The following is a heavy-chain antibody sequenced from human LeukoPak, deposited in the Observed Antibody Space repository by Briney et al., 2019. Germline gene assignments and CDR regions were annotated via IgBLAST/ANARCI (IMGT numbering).Heavy chain of an antibody. CDR2: ISYDANAK. CDR1: GFTFSSDG. V-gene: IGHV3-30*02. CDR3: AKGMSRDSYYFDY. D-gene: IGHD5-24*01. J-gene: IGHJ4*02. Sequence: GESLKISCATSGFTFSSDGIHWVRQAPGKGLEWVSIISYDANAKHYADSVKGRFLISRDNTKNTVYLEMSSLRPEETAVYYCAKGMSRDSYYFDYWGQGTLVTVSS.